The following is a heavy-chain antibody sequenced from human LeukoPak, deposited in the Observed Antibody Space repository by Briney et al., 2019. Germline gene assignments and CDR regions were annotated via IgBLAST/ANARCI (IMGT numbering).Heavy chain of an antibody. CDR1: GGSISSYY. V-gene: IGHV4-4*07. CDR2: IYTTGNT. CDR3: ARDARGWSGFDC. Sequence: SETLSLTCSVSGGSISSYYWSWIRQPAGKGREWIGRIYTTGNTDYNPSLKSRVTMSVDTSKNQFSLNLSSVTAADTAVYYCARDARGWSGFDCWGQGTLVTVSS. J-gene: IGHJ4*02. D-gene: IGHD3-3*01.